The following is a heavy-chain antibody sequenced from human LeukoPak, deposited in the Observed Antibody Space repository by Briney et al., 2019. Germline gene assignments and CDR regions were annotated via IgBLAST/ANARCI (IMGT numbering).Heavy chain of an antibody. V-gene: IGHV1-69*05. CDR1: GGTFSSYA. CDR3: ASGTSGPWNYFDY. Sequence: ASVKVSCKASGGTFSSYAISWVRQAPGQGLEWMGGIIPIFGTANYAQKLQGRVTMTTDTSTSTAYMELRSLRSDDTAVYYCASGTSGPWNYFDYWGQGTLVTVSS. D-gene: IGHD5-12*01. J-gene: IGHJ4*02. CDR2: IIPIFGTA.